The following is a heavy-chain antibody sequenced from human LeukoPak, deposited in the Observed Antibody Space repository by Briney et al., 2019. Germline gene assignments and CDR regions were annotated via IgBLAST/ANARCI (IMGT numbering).Heavy chain of an antibody. Sequence: GGSLRLSCAASGFTFGSYWMHWVRQAPGKGLVWVSRINSDGSSTSYADSVKGRFTISRDNAKNTLYLQMNSPRAEDTAVYYCAREVREWEGYYYYGMDVWGQGTTVTVSS. V-gene: IGHV3-74*01. D-gene: IGHD1-26*01. CDR3: AREVREWEGYYYYGMDV. J-gene: IGHJ6*02. CDR2: INSDGSST. CDR1: GFTFGSYW.